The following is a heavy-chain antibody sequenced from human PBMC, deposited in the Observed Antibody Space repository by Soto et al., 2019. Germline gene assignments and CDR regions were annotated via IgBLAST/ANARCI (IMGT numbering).Heavy chain of an antibody. CDR2: ISISSSTI. CDR3: ARDREGSGSYSVGWFDP. D-gene: IGHD1-26*01. Sequence: EVQLVESGGGLVQPGGSLRLSCAASGFTFSSYSMNWVRQAPGKGLEWVSYISISSSTIYYADSVKGRFTISRDNAKNSLYLQMNSLRDEDTAVYYCARDREGSGSYSVGWFDPWGQGTLVTVSS. CDR1: GFTFSSYS. V-gene: IGHV3-48*02. J-gene: IGHJ5*02.